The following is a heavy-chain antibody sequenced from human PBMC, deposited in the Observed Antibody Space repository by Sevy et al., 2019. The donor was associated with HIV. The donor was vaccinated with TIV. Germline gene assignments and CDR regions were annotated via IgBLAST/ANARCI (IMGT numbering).Heavy chain of an antibody. CDR3: AREVAAAGTVGMDV. V-gene: IGHV3-21*01. CDR1: GFTFSSYS. CDR2: ISSSSSYI. Sequence: GGSLRLSCAASGFTFSSYSMNWVRQAPGKGLEWVSSISSSSSYIYYADSVKGRFTMSRDNAKNSLYLQMNSLRAEDTAVYYCAREVAAAGTVGMDVWGQGTTVTVSS. J-gene: IGHJ6*02. D-gene: IGHD6-13*01.